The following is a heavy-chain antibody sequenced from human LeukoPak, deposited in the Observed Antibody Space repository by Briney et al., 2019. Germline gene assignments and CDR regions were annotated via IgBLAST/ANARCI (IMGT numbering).Heavy chain of an antibody. Sequence: GGSLRLSCAASGFSFSDYDFHWVRQTTGKGLEWVSAIGTADDTYYSGSVRGRFTISRENAKNSLYLQMDSLRAGDTAVYYCAREVRDILTTNWCFDFWGRGTLVTVSS. CDR3: AREVRDILTTNWCFDF. D-gene: IGHD3-9*01. CDR2: IGTADDT. CDR1: GFSFSDYD. J-gene: IGHJ2*01. V-gene: IGHV3-13*01.